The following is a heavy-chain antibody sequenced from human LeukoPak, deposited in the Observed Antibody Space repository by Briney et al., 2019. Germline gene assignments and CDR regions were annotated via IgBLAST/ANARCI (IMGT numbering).Heavy chain of an antibody. V-gene: IGHV4-34*01. D-gene: IGHD3-3*01. CDR2: INHSGST. CDR1: GGSFSGYY. CDR3: ARALRSRYYDFWSGYYTGDYYYYYYMDV. J-gene: IGHJ6*03. Sequence: SETLSLTCAVYGGSFSGYYWSRIRQPPGKGLEWIGEINHSGSTNYNPSLKSRVTISVDTSKNRFSLKLSSVTAADTAVYYCARALRSRYYDFWSGYYTGDYYYYYYMDVWGKGTTVTVSS.